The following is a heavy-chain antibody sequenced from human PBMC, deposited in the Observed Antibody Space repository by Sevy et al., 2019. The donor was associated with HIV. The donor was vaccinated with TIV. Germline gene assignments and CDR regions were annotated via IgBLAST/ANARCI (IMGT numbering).Heavy chain of an antibody. CDR1: GYTFTRYD. Sequence: ASVKVSCKASGYTFTRYDINWVRQATGQGLEWMGWMNPKSGNAGYARKFQGRVTITRDTSISTAYMELSSLKSDDTAVYFCARAPSGNYVGPFDYWGQGTLVTVSS. CDR3: ARAPSGNYVGPFDY. J-gene: IGHJ4*02. CDR2: MNPKSGNA. V-gene: IGHV1-8*03. D-gene: IGHD3-10*01.